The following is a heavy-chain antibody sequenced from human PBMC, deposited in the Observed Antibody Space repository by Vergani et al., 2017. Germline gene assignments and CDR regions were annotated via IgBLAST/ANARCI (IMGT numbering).Heavy chain of an antibody. D-gene: IGHD2-15*01. Sequence: QVQLVESGGGVVQPGGSLRLSCAASGFTFNSYGMHWVRQAPGKGLEWVASIRSYESRRYYGDSMEGPFTISRDNSKNTLYLQRKRLRPEDTAVYYCAKEGGGYCNGGACYPEYWGQGTLVIVS. CDR2: IRSYESRR. CDR1: GFTFNSYG. CDR3: AKEGGGYCNGGACYPEY. V-gene: IGHV3-30*02. J-gene: IGHJ4*02.